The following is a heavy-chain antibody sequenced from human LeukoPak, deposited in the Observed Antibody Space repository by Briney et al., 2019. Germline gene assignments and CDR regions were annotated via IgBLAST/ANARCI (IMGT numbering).Heavy chain of an antibody. J-gene: IGHJ6*03. CDR2: ISAYNGNT. D-gene: IGHD2-15*01. V-gene: IGHV1-18*01. Sequence: ASVKVSCKASGYTFTSYGISWVRRAPGQGLEWMGWISAYNGNTNYAQKLQGRVTMTTDTSTSTAYMELRSLRSDDTAVYYCARDKEPKYCSGGSCLYYYYYYMDVRGKGTTVTVSS. CDR3: ARDKEPKYCSGGSCLYYYYYYMDV. CDR1: GYTFTSYG.